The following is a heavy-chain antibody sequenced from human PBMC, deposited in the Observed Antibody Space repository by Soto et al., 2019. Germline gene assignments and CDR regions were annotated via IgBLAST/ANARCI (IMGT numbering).Heavy chain of an antibody. CDR1: GGTFSSYA. V-gene: IGHV1-69*01. J-gene: IGHJ3*02. D-gene: IGHD6-19*01. CDR3: ASRVAGIPKDAFDI. CDR2: IIPIFGTA. Sequence: QVQLVQSGAEVKKPGSSVKVSCKASGGTFSSYAISWVRQAPGQGLEWMGGIIPIFGTANYARKFQGRVTITADESTSTAYMELSSLRSEDTAVYYCASRVAGIPKDAFDIWGQGTMVTVSS.